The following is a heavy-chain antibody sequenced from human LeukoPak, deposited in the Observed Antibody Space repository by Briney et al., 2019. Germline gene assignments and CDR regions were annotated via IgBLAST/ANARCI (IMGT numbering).Heavy chain of an antibody. V-gene: IGHV4-59*01. Sequence: PSETLSLTCTVSGGSISGYYWSWIRQPPGRGLEWIGFVYYSGSTKYNPSLKSRVTISVDTSKNQFSLKLSSVTAADTAVYYCARGYSSSWNYFDYWGQGTLVTVSS. CDR2: VYYSGST. CDR3: ARGYSSSWNYFDY. D-gene: IGHD6-13*01. J-gene: IGHJ4*02. CDR1: GGSISGYY.